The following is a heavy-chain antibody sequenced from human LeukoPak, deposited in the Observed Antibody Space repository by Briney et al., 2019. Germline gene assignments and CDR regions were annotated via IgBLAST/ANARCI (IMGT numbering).Heavy chain of an antibody. V-gene: IGHV4-39*07. J-gene: IGHJ4*02. CDR1: GGSISSRNYY. CDR2: INHSGST. CDR3: ARDRWRSYDFWSGPIDY. D-gene: IGHD3-3*01. Sequence: PSETLSLTCSVSGGSISSRNYYWGWIRQPPGKGLEWIGEINHSGSTNYNPSLKSRVTISVDTSKNQFSLKLSSVTAADTAVYYCARDRWRSYDFWSGPIDYWGQGTLVTVSS.